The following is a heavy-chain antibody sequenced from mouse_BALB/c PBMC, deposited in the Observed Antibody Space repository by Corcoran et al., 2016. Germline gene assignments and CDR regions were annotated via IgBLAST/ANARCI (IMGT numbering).Heavy chain of an antibody. CDR3: ATDYRYLY. D-gene: IGHD2-14*01. CDR2: IDPANGNT. J-gene: IGHJ3*01. V-gene: IGHV14-3*02. CDR1: GFNIKDTY. Sequence: EVQLQQSGAELVKPGASVKLSCTASGFNIKDTYMHWVKQRPEQGLDWLGRIDPANGNTKYDPKFQGKATITADTSSNTAYLQLSSLTSEDTAVYYCATDYRYLYWGQGTLVTVSA.